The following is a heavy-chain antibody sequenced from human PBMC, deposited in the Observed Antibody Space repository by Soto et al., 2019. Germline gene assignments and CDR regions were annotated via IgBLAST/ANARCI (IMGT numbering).Heavy chain of an antibody. CDR2: INGGGSSI. J-gene: IGHJ2*01. D-gene: IGHD6-19*01. Sequence: EVQLVESGGGLVQPGGSLRLSCAASGFTFSSCDMHWVRQATGKGLEWLSYINGGGSSIYYADSVKGRFTISRDNAKNSLYLQMNSLRGEDSAVYYCATPIEDSSSGNYYFDVWGRGTLVTVSS. V-gene: IGHV3-48*03. CDR3: ATPIEDSSSGNYYFDV. CDR1: GFTFSSCD.